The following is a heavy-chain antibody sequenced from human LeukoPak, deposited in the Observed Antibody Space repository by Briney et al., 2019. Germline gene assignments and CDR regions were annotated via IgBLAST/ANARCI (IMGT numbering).Heavy chain of an antibody. Sequence: SETLSLTCDVSGGSITTNKWWSWVRQPPGQGLEWIGETHPSESSNYNPSLKSRVTISVDTSNNQFSLKLSSVTAADTAVYYCVRGDMVRGIDYWGQGTLVTASS. J-gene: IGHJ4*02. CDR2: THPSESS. D-gene: IGHD3-10*01. V-gene: IGHV4-4*02. CDR3: VRGDMVRGIDY. CDR1: GGSITTNKW.